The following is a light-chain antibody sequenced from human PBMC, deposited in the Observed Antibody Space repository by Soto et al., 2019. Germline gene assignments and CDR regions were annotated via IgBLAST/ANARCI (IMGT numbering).Light chain of an antibody. CDR3: QQYYSYPLLT. J-gene: IGKJ4*01. CDR1: QGISSY. Sequence: AIRMTRSPSSLSASTGDRVTITCRASQGISSYLAWYQQKPGKAPKLLIYAASTLQSGVPSRFSGSGSGTDFTLTISCLQSEDFATYYCQQYYSYPLLTFGGGTKVEIK. V-gene: IGKV1-8*01. CDR2: AAS.